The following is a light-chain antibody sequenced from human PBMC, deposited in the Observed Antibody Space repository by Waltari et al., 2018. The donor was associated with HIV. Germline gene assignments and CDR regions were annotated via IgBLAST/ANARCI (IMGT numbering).Light chain of an antibody. CDR1: SSDIGKYDF. Sequence: QSALTQPASVSGSPGPSINMSCTGSSSDIGKYDFVSWYQHNPGKAPHLIIYDFHTRPSGVSLRFSGSKSGNTASLTISGLQAEDESYYYCCSYAGGPFVFGSGTSVIVL. V-gene: IGLV2-23*02. J-gene: IGLJ1*01. CDR2: DFH. CDR3: CSYAGGPFV.